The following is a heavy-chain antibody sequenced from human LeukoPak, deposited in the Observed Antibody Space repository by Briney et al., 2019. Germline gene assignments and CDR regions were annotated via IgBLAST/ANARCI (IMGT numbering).Heavy chain of an antibody. Sequence: ASVKVSCKASGYTFTSYGISWVRQAPGQGLEWMGWISAYNGNTNYAQKLQGRVTMTTDTSTSTAYTELRSLRSDDTAVYYCARDFRRLPFFVDYWGQGTLVTVSS. J-gene: IGHJ4*02. CDR1: GYTFTSYG. CDR2: ISAYNGNT. V-gene: IGHV1-18*01. CDR3: ARDFRRLPFFVDY. D-gene: IGHD5-18*01.